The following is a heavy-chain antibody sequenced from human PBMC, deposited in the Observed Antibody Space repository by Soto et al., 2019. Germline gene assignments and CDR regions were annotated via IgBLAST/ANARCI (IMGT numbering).Heavy chain of an antibody. Sequence: ASVKVSCKASGYTFTGYYMHWVRQAPGQGLEWMGWINPNSGGTNYAQKFQGWVTMTRDTSISTAYMELSRLRSDDTAVYYCARDRPGSSGYRSYFDYWGQGTLVTVS. CDR2: INPNSGGT. V-gene: IGHV1-2*04. J-gene: IGHJ4*02. CDR1: GYTFTGYY. D-gene: IGHD3-22*01. CDR3: ARDRPGSSGYRSYFDY.